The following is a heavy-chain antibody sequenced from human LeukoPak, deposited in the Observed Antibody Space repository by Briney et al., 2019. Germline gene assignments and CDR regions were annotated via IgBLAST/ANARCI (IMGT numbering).Heavy chain of an antibody. V-gene: IGHV4-34*01. J-gene: IGHJ4*02. CDR2: INHSGST. CDR1: GGSFSGYY. CDR3: AKDFGYSSPIDY. D-gene: IGHD6-13*01. Sequence: SETLSLTCAVYGGSFSGYYWSWIRQPPGKGLEWIGEINHSGSTNYNPSLKSRVTISVDTSKNQFSLKLSSVTAADTAVYYCAKDFGYSSPIDYWGQGTLVTVSS.